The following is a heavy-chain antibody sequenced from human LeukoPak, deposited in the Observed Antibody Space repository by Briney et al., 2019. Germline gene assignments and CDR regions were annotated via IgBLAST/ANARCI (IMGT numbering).Heavy chain of an antibody. V-gene: IGHV1-2*02. CDR2: INPNSGGT. D-gene: IGHD3-10*01. J-gene: IGHJ3*02. CDR3: ARTDEDGGAFDI. Sequence: ASVKVSCKASGYTFTGYYMHWVRQAPGQGLEWMGWINPNSGGTNYAQKFQGRVTMTRDTSISTAYMELSRLRSDDTAVYYCARTDEDGGAFDIWGQGTMVTVSS. CDR1: GYTFTGYY.